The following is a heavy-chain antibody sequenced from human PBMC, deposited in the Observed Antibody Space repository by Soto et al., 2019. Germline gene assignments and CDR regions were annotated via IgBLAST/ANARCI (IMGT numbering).Heavy chain of an antibody. CDR3: ARDEIAVAGEVYYYYYGMDV. D-gene: IGHD6-19*01. Sequence: GGSLRLSCAASGFTFSSYGMHWVRQAPGKGLEWVAVIWYDGSNKYYADSVKGRFTISRDNSKNTLYLQMNSLRAEDTAVYYCARDEIAVAGEVYYYYYGMDVWGQGTTVTVSS. V-gene: IGHV3-33*01. J-gene: IGHJ6*02. CDR2: IWYDGSNK. CDR1: GFTFSSYG.